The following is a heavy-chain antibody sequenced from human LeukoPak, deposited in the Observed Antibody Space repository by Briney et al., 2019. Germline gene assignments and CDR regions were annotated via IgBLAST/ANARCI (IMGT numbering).Heavy chain of an antibody. J-gene: IGHJ3*02. CDR3: AKGQFKWGRGDAFDI. V-gene: IGHV3-20*04. CDR1: GFTFDDYG. D-gene: IGHD3-16*01. Sequence: PGGSLRLSCAASGFTFDDYGMSWVRQVPGKGLEWVSGINWNGSGAGYADSVKGRFTISRDNAKNSLYLQMNSLRAEDTALYYCAKGQFKWGRGDAFDIWGQGTMVTVS. CDR2: INWNGSGA.